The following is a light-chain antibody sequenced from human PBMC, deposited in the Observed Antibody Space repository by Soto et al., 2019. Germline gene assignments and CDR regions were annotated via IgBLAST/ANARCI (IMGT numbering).Light chain of an antibody. Sequence: QSVLTQPPSASGTPGQRVFISCSGTSSNIGGTNYAYLYQQLPGAAPKLLMHSNNLRPSGVPERISGSKSGTSASLAISGLRSEDEAVYYCASWDDRLGAVIFGGGTKGTVL. CDR2: SNN. CDR1: SSNIGGTNY. CDR3: ASWDDRLGAVI. V-gene: IGLV1-47*02. J-gene: IGLJ2*01.